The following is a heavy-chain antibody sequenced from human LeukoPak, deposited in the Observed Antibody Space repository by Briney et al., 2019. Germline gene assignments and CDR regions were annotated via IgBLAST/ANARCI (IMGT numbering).Heavy chain of an antibody. CDR3: ASALITFPEDY. D-gene: IGHD3-16*01. CDR1: GFTFSSYG. Sequence: GGSLRLSCAASGFTFSSYGMHWVRQAPGKGLEWVAVISYDGSNKYYADSVKGRFTISRDNAKNSLYLQMNSLRAEDTAVYYCASALITFPEDYWGQGTLVTVSS. J-gene: IGHJ4*02. V-gene: IGHV3-30*03. CDR2: ISYDGSNK.